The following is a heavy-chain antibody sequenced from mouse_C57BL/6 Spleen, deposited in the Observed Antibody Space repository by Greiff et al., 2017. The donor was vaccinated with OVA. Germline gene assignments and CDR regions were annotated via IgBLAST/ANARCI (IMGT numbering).Heavy chain of an antibody. Sequence: VQLQQPGAELVRPGSSVKLSCKASGYTFTSYWMDWVKQRPGQGLEWIGNIYPSDSETHYNQKFKDKATLTVDKSSSTAYMQLSSLTSEDSAVYYGARSGSSGYHYFDYWGQGTTLTVSS. J-gene: IGHJ2*01. V-gene: IGHV1-61*01. CDR3: ARSGSSGYHYFDY. CDR1: GYTFTSYW. CDR2: IYPSDSET. D-gene: IGHD3-2*02.